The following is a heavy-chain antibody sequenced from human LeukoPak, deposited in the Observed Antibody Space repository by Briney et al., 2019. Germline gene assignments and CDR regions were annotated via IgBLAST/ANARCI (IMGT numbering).Heavy chain of an antibody. CDR3: AKDPKWGGSVHSFDQ. CDR2: ISPSGDNT. CDR1: GFTFSTYA. Sequence: GGSLRLSCAASGFTFSTYAMTWVRQAPGKGLDWVSAISPSGDNTYYADSVRGRFTISRDNSKNTLYLQMNSLRAEDTAVYYCAKDPKWGGSVHSFDQWGQGTLVTVSS. D-gene: IGHD1-26*01. V-gene: IGHV3-23*01. J-gene: IGHJ4*02.